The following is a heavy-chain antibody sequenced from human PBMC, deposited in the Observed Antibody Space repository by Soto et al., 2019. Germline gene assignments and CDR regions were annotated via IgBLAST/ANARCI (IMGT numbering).Heavy chain of an antibody. Sequence: EVQLVESGGGLVKPGGSLRLSCAASGFTFSSYSMNWVRQAPGKGLEWVSSISSSSSYIYYADSVKGRFTISRDNAKNSLYLQMNSLRAEDTAVYYCARGYVDIVVVVAATKPPDPWGQGTLVTVSS. CDR2: ISSSSSYI. CDR3: ARGYVDIVVVVAATKPPDP. CDR1: GFTFSSYS. J-gene: IGHJ5*02. V-gene: IGHV3-21*01. D-gene: IGHD2-15*01.